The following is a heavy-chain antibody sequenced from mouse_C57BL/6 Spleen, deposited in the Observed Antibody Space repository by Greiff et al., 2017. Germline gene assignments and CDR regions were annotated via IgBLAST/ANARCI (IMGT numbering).Heavy chain of an antibody. V-gene: IGHV1-80*01. J-gene: IGHJ4*01. CDR2: IYPGDGDT. CDR3: ARGAYDYDRGGYYAMDY. D-gene: IGHD2-4*01. CDR1: GYAFSSYW. Sequence: QVQLKESGAELVKPGASVKISCKASGYAFSSYWMNWVKQRPGKGLEWIGQIYPGDGDTNYNGKFKGKATLTADKSSSTAYMQLSSLTSEYSAVYFCARGAYDYDRGGYYAMDYWGQGTSVTVSS.